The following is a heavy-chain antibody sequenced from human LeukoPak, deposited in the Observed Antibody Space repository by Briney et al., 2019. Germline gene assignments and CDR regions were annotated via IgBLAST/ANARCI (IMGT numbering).Heavy chain of an antibody. Sequence: GESLSLSCAVSGFTFSSYSMNWGRQAPGKGLEWVSSISSNSSYIYYAHSVKGRFTISRDNAKNSLYLQLNSLTAESTAVYYCARDLQNYYDSSGYLDYGGQGTLVTVSS. J-gene: IGHJ4*02. D-gene: IGHD3-22*01. CDR3: ARDLQNYYDSSGYLDY. CDR2: ISSNSSYI. CDR1: GFTFSSYS. V-gene: IGHV3-21*04.